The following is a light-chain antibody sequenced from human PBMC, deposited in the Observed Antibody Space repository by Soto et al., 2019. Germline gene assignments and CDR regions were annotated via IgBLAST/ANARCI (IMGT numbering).Light chain of an antibody. CDR3: QQSYSTWWT. CDR2: AAS. Sequence: DIQMTQSPSSLSASVGDRVTITCRASQSISSYLNWYQQKPGKAPKLLIYAASSLQSGVPSTFSGSGSGTDFTLTISSLQPEDFATYYCQQSYSTWWTFGQGTKVDIK. J-gene: IGKJ1*01. V-gene: IGKV1-39*01. CDR1: QSISSY.